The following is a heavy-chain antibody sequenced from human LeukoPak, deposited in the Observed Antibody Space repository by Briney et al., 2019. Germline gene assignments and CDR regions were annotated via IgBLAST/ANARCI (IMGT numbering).Heavy chain of an antibody. V-gene: IGHV4-59*01. D-gene: IGHD3-10*01. CDR3: ARGGRYGSGSYYGY. Sequence: SETLSLTCTVSGGSISSYYWGWIRQPPGKGLEWIGYIYYSGSTNYNPSLKSRVTISVDTSKNQFSLKLSSVTAADTAVYYCARGGRYGSGSYYGYWGQGTLVTVSS. CDR1: GGSISSYY. CDR2: IYYSGST. J-gene: IGHJ4*02.